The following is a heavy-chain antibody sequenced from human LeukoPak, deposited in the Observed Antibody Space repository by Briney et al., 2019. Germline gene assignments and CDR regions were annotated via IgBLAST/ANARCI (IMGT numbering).Heavy chain of an antibody. J-gene: IGHJ5*02. CDR3: ARDPLHTTVVTTHWFDP. Sequence: PGGSLRLSCAASGFTFSSYSMNWVRQAPGKGLEWVSCISSSSSYIYYADSVKGRFTISRDNAKNSLYLQMNSLGVEDTAVYYCARDPLHTTVVTTHWFDPWGQGTLVTVSS. V-gene: IGHV3-21*01. CDR2: ISSSSSYI. CDR1: GFTFSSYS. D-gene: IGHD4-23*01.